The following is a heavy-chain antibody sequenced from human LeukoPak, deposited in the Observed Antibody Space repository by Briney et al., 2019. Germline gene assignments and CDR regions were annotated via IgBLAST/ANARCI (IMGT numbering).Heavy chain of an antibody. J-gene: IGHJ3*02. CDR3: ARDRGYGGNRPETFDI. CDR1: GGSISSYY. Sequence: SETLSLTCTVSGGSISSYYWSWIRQPAGKGLEWIGRIYTSGSTNYNPSLKSRVTMSVDTSKNQFSLKLSSVTAEDTAVYYCARDRGYGGNRPETFDIWGQGTMVTVSS. D-gene: IGHD4-23*01. CDR2: IYTSGST. V-gene: IGHV4-4*07.